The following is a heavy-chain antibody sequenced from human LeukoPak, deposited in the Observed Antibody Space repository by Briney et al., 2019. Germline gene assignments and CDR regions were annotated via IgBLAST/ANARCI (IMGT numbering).Heavy chain of an antibody. CDR3: ARDYRWFDGDYGVYPRDY. CDR2: ISAYNGNT. J-gene: IGHJ4*02. D-gene: IGHD4-17*01. V-gene: IGHV1-18*01. Sequence: ASVKVSCKASGYTFTSYDINWVRQATGQGLEWMGWISAYNGNTNYAQKLQGRVTMTTDTSTSTAYMELRSLRSDDTAVYYCARDYRWFDGDYGVYPRDYWGQGTLVTVSS. CDR1: GYTFTSYD.